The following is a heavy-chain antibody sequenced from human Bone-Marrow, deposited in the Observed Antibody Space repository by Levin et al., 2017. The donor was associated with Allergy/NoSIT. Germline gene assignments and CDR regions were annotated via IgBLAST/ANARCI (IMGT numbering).Heavy chain of an antibody. CDR3: ACGDCYSDYYYYYGMDV. CDR1: GGSISSYY. Sequence: SETLSLTCTVSGGSISSYYWSWIRQPPGKGLEWIGYIYYSGSTNYNPSLKSRVTISVDTSKNQFSLKLSSVTAADTAVYYCACGDCYSDYYYYYGMDVWGQGTTVTVSS. V-gene: IGHV4-59*01. CDR2: IYYSGST. D-gene: IGHD2-21*02. J-gene: IGHJ6*02.